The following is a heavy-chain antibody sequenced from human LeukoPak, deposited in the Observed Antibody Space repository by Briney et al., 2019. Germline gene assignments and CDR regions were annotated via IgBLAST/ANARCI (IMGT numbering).Heavy chain of an antibody. D-gene: IGHD1-26*01. J-gene: IGHJ4*02. CDR2: VFYSGPT. Sequence: PSETLSLTCTVSGDSIDSYYWSWIRQPPGEGLQWIGYVFYSGPTNYDASLRSRVAISVDRSKNQFSLKLTSVSAADTPVYYCAGRSARYFDSWGQGTLVTVSS. CDR1: GDSIDSYY. CDR3: AGRSARYFDS. V-gene: IGHV4-59*01.